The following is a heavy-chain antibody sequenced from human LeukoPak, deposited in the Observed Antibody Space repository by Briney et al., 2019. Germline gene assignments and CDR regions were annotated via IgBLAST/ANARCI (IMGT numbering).Heavy chain of an antibody. D-gene: IGHD6-19*01. CDR3: AKGAVAGPDYYYYGMDV. CDR1: GFTFSSYA. V-gene: IGHV3-23*01. Sequence: GGSLRLSCAASGFTFSSYAMSWVRQAPGKGLEWVSAISGSGGSTHYADSVKGQFTISRDNSKNTLYLQMNSLRAEDTAVYYCAKGAVAGPDYYYYGMDVWGQGTTVTVSS. CDR2: ISGSGGST. J-gene: IGHJ6*02.